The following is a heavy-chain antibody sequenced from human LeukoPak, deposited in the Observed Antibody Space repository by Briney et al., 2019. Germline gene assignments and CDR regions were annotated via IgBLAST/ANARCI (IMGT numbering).Heavy chain of an antibody. CDR2: INHSGST. J-gene: IGHJ4*02. CDR1: GGSFSGYY. V-gene: IGHV4-34*01. Sequence: SETLSLTCAVYGGSFSGYYWSWIRQPPGKGLEWIGEINHSGSTNYNPSLKSRVTISVDTSKNQFSLKLSSVTAADTAVYYCARHLPNYDILTGFDYWGQGTLVTVSS. D-gene: IGHD3-9*01. CDR3: ARHLPNYDILTGFDY.